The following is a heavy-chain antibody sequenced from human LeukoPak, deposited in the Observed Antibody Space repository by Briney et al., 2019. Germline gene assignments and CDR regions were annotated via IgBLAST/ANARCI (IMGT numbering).Heavy chain of an antibody. CDR3: ARPTTVTTHYFQH. CDR1: GGSFSGYY. D-gene: IGHD4-17*01. J-gene: IGHJ1*01. CDR2: INHSGST. V-gene: IGHV4-34*01. Sequence: SETLSLTCAVYGGSFSGYYWSWIRQPPGKGLEWIGEINHSGSTNYNPSLKSRVTISVDTSKNQFSLKLNSVTAADTAAYYCARPTTVTTHYFQHWGQGALVTVSS.